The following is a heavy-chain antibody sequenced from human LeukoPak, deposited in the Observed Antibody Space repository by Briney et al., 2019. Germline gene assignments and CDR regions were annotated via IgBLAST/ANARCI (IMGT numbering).Heavy chain of an antibody. CDR3: ARATTYDILTGFSDY. Sequence: GGSLRPSCAASGFTFSSYSMNWVRQAPGKGLEWGSSISSSSSYIYYADSVKGRFTISRDNAKKSLYLQMNSLRAEDTAVYYCARATTYDILTGFSDYWGQGTLVTVSS. D-gene: IGHD3-9*01. J-gene: IGHJ4*02. CDR1: GFTFSSYS. CDR2: ISSSSSYI. V-gene: IGHV3-21*01.